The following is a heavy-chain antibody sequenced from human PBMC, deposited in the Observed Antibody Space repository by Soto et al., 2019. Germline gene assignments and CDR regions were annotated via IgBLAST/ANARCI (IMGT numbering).Heavy chain of an antibody. D-gene: IGHD6-19*01. CDR2: ISYDGSNK. Sequence: GGSLRLSCAASGFTFSSYGMHWVRQAPGKGLEWVAVISYDGSNKYYADSVKGRFTISRDNSKNTLYLQMNSLRAEDTAVYYCAKEVGSGAPHSPWGQGTLVTVSS. J-gene: IGHJ5*02. CDR3: AKEVGSGAPHSP. V-gene: IGHV3-30*18. CDR1: GFTFSSYG.